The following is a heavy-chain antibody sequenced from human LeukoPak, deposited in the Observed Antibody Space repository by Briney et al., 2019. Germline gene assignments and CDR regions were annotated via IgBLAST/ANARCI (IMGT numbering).Heavy chain of an antibody. CDR2: IYYSGST. CDR1: GGSISSSSYY. V-gene: IGHV4-39*01. D-gene: IGHD6-19*01. Sequence: PSETLSLTCTVSGGSISSSSYYWGWIRQPPGEGLEWIGSIYYSGSTYYNPSLKSRVTISVDTSKNQFSLKLSSVTAADTAVYYCAYGGGWYYFDYWGQGTLVTVSS. CDR3: AYGGGWYYFDY. J-gene: IGHJ4*02.